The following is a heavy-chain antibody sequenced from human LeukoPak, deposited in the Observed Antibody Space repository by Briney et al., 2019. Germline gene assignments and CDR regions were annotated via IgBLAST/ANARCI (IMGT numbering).Heavy chain of an antibody. J-gene: IGHJ4*02. CDR3: ARDARNTWSYCFDY. V-gene: IGHV3-30*19. CDR1: GFTFRSYG. D-gene: IGHD3-10*01. Sequence: PGGSLRLSCAASGFTFRSYGMNWVRQAPGKGLEWVAVLSYDGSNEYYADSVKGRFTISRDNSKNTLYLQMNTLRTDDTAVYYCARDARNTWSYCFDYWGQGTLVTVSS. CDR2: LSYDGSNE.